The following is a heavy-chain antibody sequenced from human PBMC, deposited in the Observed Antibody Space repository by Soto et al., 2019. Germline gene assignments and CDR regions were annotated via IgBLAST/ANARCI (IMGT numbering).Heavy chain of an antibody. J-gene: IGHJ4*02. CDR1: GFTFSNYG. CDR3: ATKLSFGGVSVF. D-gene: IGHD3-16*01. Sequence: EVQLLEAGGGLVQPGGSLRLSCAASGFTFSNYGMNWVRQAPGKGLEWVSTISGSGDNAYYADSVKGRFSISRDNSRNRLYLQMNRMRVEDMAIYFCATKLSFGGVSVFWVQGSLVTDSS. CDR2: ISGSGDNA. V-gene: IGHV3-23*01.